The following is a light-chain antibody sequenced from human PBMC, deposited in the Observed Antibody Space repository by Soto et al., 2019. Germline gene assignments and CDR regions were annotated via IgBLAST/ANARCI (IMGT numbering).Light chain of an antibody. V-gene: IGLV3-21*02. Sequence: SYELTQTSSVSVAPGQTARICCGGNNIGGKSVHWYQQKPGQAPVVVVYDDSDRPSGIPERFSGSNSGNTATLTISRVEAGDEADYHCQVWYDNSGHHVFRTGTKVTVL. J-gene: IGLJ1*01. CDR3: QVWYDNSGHHV. CDR2: DDS. CDR1: NIGGKS.